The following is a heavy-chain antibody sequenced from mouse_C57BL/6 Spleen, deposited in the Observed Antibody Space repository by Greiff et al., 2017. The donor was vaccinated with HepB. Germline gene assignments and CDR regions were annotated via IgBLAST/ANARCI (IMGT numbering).Heavy chain of an antibody. CDR1: GYTFTSYW. D-gene: IGHD2-5*01. Sequence: QVHVKQPGAELVKPGASVKLSCKASGYTFTSYWMHWVKQRPGRGLEWIGRIDPNSGGTKYNEKFKSKATLTVDKPSSTAYMQLSSLTSEDSAVYYCAREDSNSSFDVWGTGTTVTVSS. V-gene: IGHV1-72*01. J-gene: IGHJ1*03. CDR2: IDPNSGGT. CDR3: AREDSNSSFDV.